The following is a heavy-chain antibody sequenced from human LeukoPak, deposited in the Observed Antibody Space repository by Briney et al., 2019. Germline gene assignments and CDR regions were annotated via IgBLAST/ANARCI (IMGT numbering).Heavy chain of an antibody. D-gene: IGHD3-3*02. V-gene: IGHV1-2*02. CDR2: INPNSGGT. CDR3: ARAPWAFNPFDY. CDR1: GYTFTSYY. J-gene: IGHJ4*02. Sequence: ASVKVSCKASGYTFTSYYMHWVRQAPGQGLEWMGWINPNSGGTNYAQKFQGRVTMTRDTSISTAYMELSRLRSDDTAVYYCARAPWAFNPFDYWGQGTLVTVSS.